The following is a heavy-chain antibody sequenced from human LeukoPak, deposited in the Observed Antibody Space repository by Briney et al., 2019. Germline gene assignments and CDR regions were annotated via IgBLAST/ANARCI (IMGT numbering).Heavy chain of an antibody. J-gene: IGHJ6*02. D-gene: IGHD2-15*01. V-gene: IGHV1-2*02. CDR3: ARERYDYCSGGSCYMTLYYYGMDV. CDR2: INPNSGGT. CDR1: GYTFTGYY. Sequence: ASVKVSCKASGYTFTGYYMHWVRQAPGQGLEWMGWINPNSGGTNYAQKFQGRVTMTRDTSISTAYMELSRLRSDDTAVYYCARERYDYCSGGSCYMTLYYYGMDVWGQGTTVTVSS.